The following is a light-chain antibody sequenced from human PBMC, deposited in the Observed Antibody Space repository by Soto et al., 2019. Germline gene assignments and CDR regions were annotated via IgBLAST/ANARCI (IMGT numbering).Light chain of an antibody. V-gene: IGLV2-14*01. CDR3: SSYKSSSTRV. J-gene: IGLJ1*01. Sequence: QSVLTQPASVSGSPGQSITISCTGTSSDVGGYNYASWYQRHPGKAPKLMIYDVSNRPSGVSNRFSGSKSGNTASLTISGLQADDEADYYCSSYKSSSTRVFGTGTEVTVL. CDR1: SSDVGGYNY. CDR2: DVS.